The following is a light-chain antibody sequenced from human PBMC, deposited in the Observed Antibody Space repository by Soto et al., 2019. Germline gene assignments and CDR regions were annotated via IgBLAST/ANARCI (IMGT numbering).Light chain of an antibody. CDR2: GNS. V-gene: IGLV1-40*01. CDR3: TSYDSSLSGYVV. CDR1: SSNIGAGYD. Sequence: QSVLTQPPSVSGAPGQRGTISCTGSSSNIGAGYDVHWYQQLPGTAPKLLIYGNSNRPSGVPDRFSGSKYGTSASLAITGLRDEDEADYYCTSYDSSLSGYVVFGGGTTLTVL. J-gene: IGLJ2*01.